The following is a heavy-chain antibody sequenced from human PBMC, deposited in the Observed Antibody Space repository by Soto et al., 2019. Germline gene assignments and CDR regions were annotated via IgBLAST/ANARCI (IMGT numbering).Heavy chain of an antibody. V-gene: IGHV3-30*18. CDR3: AKEAVAGTIGWFDP. CDR1: GFTFNSYG. CDR2: ISYDGSNK. Sequence: QVQLVESGGGVVQLGRSLRLSCAASGFTFNSYGMHWVRQAPGKGLEWVAVISYDGSNKYYADSVKGRFTISRDNSKNTLYLQMNSLRAEDTAVYYCAKEAVAGTIGWFDPWGQGTLVTVSS. J-gene: IGHJ5*02. D-gene: IGHD6-19*01.